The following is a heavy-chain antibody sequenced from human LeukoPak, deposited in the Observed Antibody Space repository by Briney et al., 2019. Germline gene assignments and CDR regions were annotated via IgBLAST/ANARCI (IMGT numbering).Heavy chain of an antibody. CDR2: IYPEDSDT. Sequence: RGESLKISCKGSGDSFGNRWIGGVRRMPGKGLDGMGIIYPEDSDTIYSPSFEGQVTMSADKSISTAYLQWSSLKASDTAMYYCERGAYGSGSSYNYYGMDVWGQGTTVTVSS. V-gene: IGHV5-51*01. J-gene: IGHJ6*02. D-gene: IGHD3-10*01. CDR3: ERGAYGSGSSYNYYGMDV. CDR1: GDSFGNRW.